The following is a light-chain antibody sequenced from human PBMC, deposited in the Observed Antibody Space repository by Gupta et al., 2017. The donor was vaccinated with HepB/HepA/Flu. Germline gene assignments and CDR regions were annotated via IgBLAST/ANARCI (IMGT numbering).Light chain of an antibody. CDR3: QSDDSSLRGSV. V-gene: IGLV1-40*01. CDR2: GNN. CDR1: TSNIGAGYH. J-gene: IGLJ2*01. Sequence: QSVLAQPPPVSGAPGHTVSIVCTGSTSNIGAGYHVHWYRQFRGTAPRLLNFGNNNRPSGVPARFSGTKSGTLASLAITGLQAEDEADYYCQSDDSSLRGSVFGGGTKLSVL.